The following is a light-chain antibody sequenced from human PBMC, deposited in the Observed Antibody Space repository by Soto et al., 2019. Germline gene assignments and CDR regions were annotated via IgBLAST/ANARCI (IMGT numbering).Light chain of an antibody. Sequence: QAVVTQSPSASASLGASVKLTCTLSSGHSSYAIAWHQQQPEKGPRYLMKLNSDGSHSKGDGIPDRFSGSSSGAERYLTISSLQSEDEADYYCQTWGTGLWVFGGGTKLDRP. CDR1: SGHSSYA. J-gene: IGLJ3*02. CDR3: QTWGTGLWV. V-gene: IGLV4-69*01. CDR2: LNSDGSH.